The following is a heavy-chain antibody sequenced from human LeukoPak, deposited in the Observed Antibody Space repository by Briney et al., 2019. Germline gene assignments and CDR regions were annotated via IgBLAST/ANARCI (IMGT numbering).Heavy chain of an antibody. J-gene: IGHJ3*02. CDR1: GGSFSGYY. CDR3: ARAGSYGVIAFDI. Sequence: SETLSLTCAVYGGSFSGYYWSWIRQPPGKGLEWIGYIYYSGSTNYNPSLKSRVTISVDTSKNQFSLKLSSVTAADTAVYYCARAGSYGVIAFDIWGQGTMVTVSS. V-gene: IGHV4-59*01. CDR2: IYYSGST. D-gene: IGHD5-18*01.